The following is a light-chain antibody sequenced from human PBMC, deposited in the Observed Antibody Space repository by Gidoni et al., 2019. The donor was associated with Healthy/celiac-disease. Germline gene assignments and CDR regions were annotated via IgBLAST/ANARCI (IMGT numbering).Light chain of an antibody. CDR2: VAS. J-gene: IGKJ4*01. V-gene: IGKV1-9*01. Sequence: DIQLTQSPSFLSASVGDRVTITCRASQGISSYLAWYQQKLGKAPKLLIYVASTLQSGVPSRFSGSGSGTDFTLIISSLQPEDFATYYCQQLNSYPFTFGGGTKVEIK. CDR3: QQLNSYPFT. CDR1: QGISSY.